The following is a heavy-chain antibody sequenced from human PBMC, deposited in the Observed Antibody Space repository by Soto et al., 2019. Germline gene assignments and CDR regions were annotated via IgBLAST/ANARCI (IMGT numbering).Heavy chain of an antibody. CDR2: ITIRSSYI. J-gene: IGHJ4*02. CDR1: GFAFSSYS. Sequence: EVQLVESGGGLVKPGGSLRLSCAASGFAFSSYSMNWVRQAPGKGLEWVAFITIRSSYIYYADSVRGRFTISRDNAKNSPYLQMDGLRAEDTAVYYCARDDGWLVLDYWGQGTLVTVSS. D-gene: IGHD6-19*01. CDR3: ARDDGWLVLDY. V-gene: IGHV3-21*06.